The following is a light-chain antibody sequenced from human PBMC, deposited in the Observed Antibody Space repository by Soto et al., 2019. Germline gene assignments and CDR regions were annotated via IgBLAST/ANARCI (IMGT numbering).Light chain of an antibody. CDR1: SSNIGSNT. J-gene: IGLJ1*01. CDR3: ATWDDSLDGYV. CDR2: SHN. V-gene: IGLV1-44*01. Sequence: QSVLTQPPSASGTPGQRVTISCSGSSSNIGSNTVNWYQQLPGTAPKLLIYSHNQRPSGVPDRFSVPKSGTSASLAISGLQSEDEADYYCATWDDSLDGYVFGTGTKLTVL.